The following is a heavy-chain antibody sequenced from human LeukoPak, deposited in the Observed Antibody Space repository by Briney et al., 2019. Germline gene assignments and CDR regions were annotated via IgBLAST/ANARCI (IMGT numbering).Heavy chain of an antibody. V-gene: IGHV3-43*02. CDR1: GFTFGAYA. Sequence: GGSLRLSCTASGFTFGAYAMHWVRQVPGKGLEWVSLIKDGDATYYADSVNGRFTISRDNSKNSLYLQMNSLRSEDSALYYCAMWALYHRLDAWGRGSRVSVSS. CDR3: AMWALYHRLDA. CDR2: IKDGDAT. D-gene: IGHD1-26*01. J-gene: IGHJ6*02.